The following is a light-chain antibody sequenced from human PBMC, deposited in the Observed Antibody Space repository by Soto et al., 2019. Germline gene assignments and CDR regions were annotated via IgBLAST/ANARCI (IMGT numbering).Light chain of an antibody. CDR3: QQYNNWPLT. Sequence: TQSICSLSATVGDTVTITCRASQGISRTLAWYQQKPGQPPRLLIYDASTRATGFPARFSGSGSGTEFTLTISSLQSEDFAVYYCQQYNNWPLTFGGGTKVAIK. CDR1: QGISRT. CDR2: DAS. V-gene: IGKV3D-15*01. J-gene: IGKJ4*01.